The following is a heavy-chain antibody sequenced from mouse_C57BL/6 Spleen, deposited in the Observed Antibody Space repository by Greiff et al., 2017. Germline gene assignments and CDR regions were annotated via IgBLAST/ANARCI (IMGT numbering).Heavy chain of an antibody. D-gene: IGHD1-1*01. Sequence: EVKLLESGPGLVKPSQSLSLTCSVTGYSITSGYYWNWIRQFPGNKLEWMGYISYDGSNNYNPSLKNRISITRDTSKNQFFLKLNSVTTEDTATYYCAREDYGSSHAMDYWGQGTSVTVSS. V-gene: IGHV3-6*01. CDR3: AREDYGSSHAMDY. CDR1: GYSITSGYY. CDR2: ISYDGSN. J-gene: IGHJ4*01.